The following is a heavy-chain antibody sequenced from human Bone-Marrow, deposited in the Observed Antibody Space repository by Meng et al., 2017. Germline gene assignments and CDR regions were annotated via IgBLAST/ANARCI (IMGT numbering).Heavy chain of an antibody. CDR2: MNPNSGNT. D-gene: IGHD3-22*01. Sequence: ASVKVSCKASGYTFTSYDINWVRQATGQGLEWMGWMNPNSGNTGYAQKFQGRVTITRNTSISTAYMELSSLRSEDTAVYYCARSYYDSSGYLDYWGQGTLVTVSS. V-gene: IGHV1-8*03. CDR3: ARSYYDSSGYLDY. J-gene: IGHJ4*02. CDR1: GYTFTSYD.